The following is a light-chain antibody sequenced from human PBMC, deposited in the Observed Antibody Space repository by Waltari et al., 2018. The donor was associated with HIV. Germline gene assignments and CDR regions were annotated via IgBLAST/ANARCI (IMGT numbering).Light chain of an antibody. CDR3: QSADSSGTWV. J-gene: IGLJ3*02. CDR1: ALPKQY. V-gene: IGLV3-25*03. Sequence: SYELTQPPSVSVSPGQTARITCSGDALPKQYAYWYHQKPGQAPVLVIYKDTERPSGIPERCSGSSSVTTVTLTISGVQAEDEADYYCQSADSSGTWVFGGGTKLTVL. CDR2: KDT.